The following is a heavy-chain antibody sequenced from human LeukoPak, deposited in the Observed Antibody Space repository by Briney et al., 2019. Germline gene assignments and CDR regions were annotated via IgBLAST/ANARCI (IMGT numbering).Heavy chain of an antibody. J-gene: IGHJ3*02. CDR1: GGSISSGGYY. D-gene: IGHD1-1*01. CDR2: IYHSGST. CDR3: AKDRANGAFDI. Sequence: SQTLSLTCTVSGGSISSGGYYWSWIRQPPGKGLEWIGYIYHSGSTYYNPSLKSRVTISVDRSKNQFSLKLSSVTAADTAVYYCAKDRANGAFDIWGQGTLVTVSS. V-gene: IGHV4-30-2*01.